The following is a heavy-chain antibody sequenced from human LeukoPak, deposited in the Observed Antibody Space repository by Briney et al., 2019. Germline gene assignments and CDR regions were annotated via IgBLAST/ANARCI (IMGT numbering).Heavy chain of an antibody. D-gene: IGHD1-26*01. CDR2: MNPNSGNT. CDR3: VEATDYYGMDV. V-gene: IGHV1-8*01. Sequence: ASVKVSCKASGYTFTSYDLNWVRQATGQGLEWMGWMNPNSGNTGYAQKFQGRVTMTRNTSISTAYMELSSLRSEDTAVYYCVEATDYYGMDVWGQGTTVTVSS. CDR1: GYTFTSYD. J-gene: IGHJ6*02.